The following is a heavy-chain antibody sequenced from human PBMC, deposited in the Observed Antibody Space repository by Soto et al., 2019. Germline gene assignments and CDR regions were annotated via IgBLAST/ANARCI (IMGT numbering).Heavy chain of an antibody. CDR2: INHSGST. Sequence: SETLSLTCAVYGGSFSGYYWSWIRQPPGKGLEWIGEINHSGSTNYNPSLKSRVTISVDTSKNQFSLKLSSVTAADTAVYYCARDRRRYQLHNWFDPWGQGTLVTVSS. V-gene: IGHV4-34*01. CDR3: ARDRRRYQLHNWFDP. CDR1: GGSFSGYY. J-gene: IGHJ5*02. D-gene: IGHD1-7*01.